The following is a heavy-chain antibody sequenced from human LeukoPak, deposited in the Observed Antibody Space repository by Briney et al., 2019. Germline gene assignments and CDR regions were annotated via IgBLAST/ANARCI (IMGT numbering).Heavy chain of an antibody. J-gene: IGHJ4*02. CDR3: ARKLMGPSSHGSGSYRY. CDR2: INHSGST. Sequence: SETLSLTCAVYGGSFSGYYWSWIRQPPGKGLEWIGEINHSGSTNYNPSLKSRVTISVDTSKNQFSLKLSSVTAADTAVYYCARKLMGPSSHGSGSYRYWGQGTLVTVSS. CDR1: GGSFSGYY. D-gene: IGHD3-10*01. V-gene: IGHV4-34*01.